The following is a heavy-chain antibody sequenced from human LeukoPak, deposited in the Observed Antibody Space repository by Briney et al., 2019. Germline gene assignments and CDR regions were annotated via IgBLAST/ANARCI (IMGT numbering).Heavy chain of an antibody. CDR3: ARTNTGGNYIYYYYYYMDV. J-gene: IGHJ6*03. CDR2: IIPIFDEA. V-gene: IGHV1-69*13. D-gene: IGHD4-11*01. Sequence: GASVKVSCKASGGTFSNYVISWVRQAPGQGLEWMGRIIPIFDEAIYAQKFQGRVTITADESTSTAYMELSSLRSEDTAVYYCARTNTGGNYIYYYYYYMDVWGKGTTVTVSS. CDR1: GGTFSNYV.